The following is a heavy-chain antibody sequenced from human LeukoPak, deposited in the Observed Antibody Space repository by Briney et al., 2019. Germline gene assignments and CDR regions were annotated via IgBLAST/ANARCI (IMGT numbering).Heavy chain of an antibody. CDR3: AKGGSTNFYYGDV. Sequence: SETLSLTCSVSGGSMTNLYWTWIRQPPGKGLEWIGDIYDSGSTRYNTSLESRVTISVDTSKDQFSLKLSSVTAADTAVYYCAKGGSTNFYYGDVWGQGTTVTVSS. V-gene: IGHV4-59*01. J-gene: IGHJ6*02. CDR1: GGSMTNLY. D-gene: IGHD2/OR15-2a*01. CDR2: IYDSGST.